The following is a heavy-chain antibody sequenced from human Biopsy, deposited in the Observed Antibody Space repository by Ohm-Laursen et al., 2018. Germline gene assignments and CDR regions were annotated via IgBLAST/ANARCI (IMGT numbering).Heavy chain of an antibody. Sequence: GTLSLTCPVSGGSISNNNYYWGWLRQPPGKGLVWIGSIFYRGSTHYKPSLKSRVTISVDTSKNLFSLKLNFVTAADTAVYYCARDYDTSGYYYVSWGQGTLVTVSS. V-gene: IGHV4-39*01. CDR2: IFYRGST. D-gene: IGHD3-22*01. CDR3: ARDYDTSGYYYVS. J-gene: IGHJ5*02. CDR1: GGSISNNNYY.